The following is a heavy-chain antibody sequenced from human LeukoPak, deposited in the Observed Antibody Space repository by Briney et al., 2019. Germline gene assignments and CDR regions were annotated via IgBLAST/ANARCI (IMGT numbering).Heavy chain of an antibody. CDR2: IYSGGST. CDR3: ARVGGDYGDYYDY. D-gene: IGHD4-17*01. V-gene: IGHV3-66*01. Sequence: GGSLRLSCAASGFTVGSNYMSWVRQAPGKGLEWVSVIYSGGSTYYADSVKGRFTISRDNSKNTLYLQMNSLRAEVTAVYYCARVGGDYGDYYDYWGQGTLVTVSS. CDR1: GFTVGSNY. J-gene: IGHJ4*02.